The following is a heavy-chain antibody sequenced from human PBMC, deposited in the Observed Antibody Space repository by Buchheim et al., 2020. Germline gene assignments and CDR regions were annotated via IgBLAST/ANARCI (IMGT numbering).Heavy chain of an antibody. CDR3: ARDEGYCSSTSCQGFDY. V-gene: IGHV4-39*07. D-gene: IGHD2-2*01. J-gene: IGHJ4*02. CDR2: IYYSGST. CDR1: GGSISSSSYY. Sequence: QLQLQESGPGLVKPSETLSLTCTVSGGSISSSSYYWGWIRQPPGKGLEWIGSIYYSGSTNYNPSLKSRVTISVDKSKNQFSLKLSSVTAADTAVYYCARDEGYCSSTSCQGFDYWGQGTL.